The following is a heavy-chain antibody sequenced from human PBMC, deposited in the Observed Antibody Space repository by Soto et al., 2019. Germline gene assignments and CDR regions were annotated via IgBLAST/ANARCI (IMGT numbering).Heavy chain of an antibody. Sequence: QVHLVESGGGVVQPGRSLRLSCAASGFTVSNNGMHWVRQAPGKGLEWMGVISYEGSEKYYAGSVKGRFTISRDNSKNTLYLQMDPLRAEDTAIYYCVKDKGAAAGFDYWGQGMLVTVSS. V-gene: IGHV3-30*18. J-gene: IGHJ4*02. CDR3: VKDKGAAAGFDY. CDR2: ISYEGSEK. D-gene: IGHD6-13*01. CDR1: GFTVSNNG.